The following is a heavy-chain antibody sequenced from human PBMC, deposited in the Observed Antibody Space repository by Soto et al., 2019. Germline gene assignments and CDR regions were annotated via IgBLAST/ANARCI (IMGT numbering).Heavy chain of an antibody. CDR3: ARERGGYKHFDY. J-gene: IGHJ4*02. D-gene: IGHD1-26*01. CDR1: GYTFTDYG. CDR2: INTYKGNI. V-gene: IGHV1-18*01. Sequence: QVQLVQSGAEGKKPGASVRVSCKSSGYTFTDYGITWVRQAPGQGLEWMGWINTYKGNINYAQGPQGSVTMTTGTATSTAYMELGSLTSDDAGVYYCARERGGYKHFDYWGQGALVTVSS.